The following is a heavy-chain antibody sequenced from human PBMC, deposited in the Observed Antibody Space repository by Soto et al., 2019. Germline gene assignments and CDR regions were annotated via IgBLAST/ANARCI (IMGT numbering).Heavy chain of an antibody. CDR2: ISAYTGNT. D-gene: IGHD3-9*01. Sequence: QVQLVQSGAEVKKPRASVKVSCKASGYTFTSYGISWVRQAPGQGLEWMGWISAYTGNTNYEKKRQGRVTMTTDTSASTAAMELSSLRSDDTSVYYCARDFDPSGAVDHWFVPWGQGTLVTVSS. CDR1: GYTFTSYG. CDR3: ARDFDPSGAVDHWFVP. V-gene: IGHV1-18*01. J-gene: IGHJ5*02.